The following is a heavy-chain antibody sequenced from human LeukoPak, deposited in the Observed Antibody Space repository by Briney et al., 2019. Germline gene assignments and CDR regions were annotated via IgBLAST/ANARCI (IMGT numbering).Heavy chain of an antibody. CDR1: GVTLTSTG. J-gene: IGHJ5*02. Sequence: GGSLRLSCAMSGVTLTSTGMHWVRQAPGKGLEWVAFMHYDGRNVLYADSVKGRFTISTDNSKDMVYLQMSSLRAEDTAVYYCAKVTMGDIWFDPWGQRTLVTVSS. CDR3: AKVTMGDIWFDP. CDR2: MHYDGRNV. V-gene: IGHV3-30*02.